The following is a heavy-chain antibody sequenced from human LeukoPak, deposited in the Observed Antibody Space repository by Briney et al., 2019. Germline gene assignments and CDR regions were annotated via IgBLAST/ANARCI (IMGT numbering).Heavy chain of an antibody. CDR3: ARESNGY. V-gene: IGHV3-74*03. J-gene: IGHJ4*02. CDR1: GFTFNTYW. Sequence: PGGSLRLSCVASGFTFNTYWMHWVRQAPGKGLVWVSRINSGGSSTTYADSVKGRSTISRDNAKNTVYLEMNSLRVEETAVYYCARESNGYWGQGTLVTVSS. CDR2: INSGGSST.